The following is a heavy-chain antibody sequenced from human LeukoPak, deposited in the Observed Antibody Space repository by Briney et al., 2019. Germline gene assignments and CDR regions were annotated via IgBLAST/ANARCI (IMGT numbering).Heavy chain of an antibody. CDR2: INHSGST. D-gene: IGHD3-10*01. CDR3: ARGRGFGELLSFDY. CDR1: GGSFSGYY. V-gene: IGHV4-34*01. Sequence: ASETLSLTCAVYGGSFSGYYWSWIRQPPGKGLEWIGEINHSGSTNYNPSLKSRVTISVDTSKNQFSLKLSSVTAADTAVYYCARGRGFGELLSFDYWGQGTLVTVSS. J-gene: IGHJ4*02.